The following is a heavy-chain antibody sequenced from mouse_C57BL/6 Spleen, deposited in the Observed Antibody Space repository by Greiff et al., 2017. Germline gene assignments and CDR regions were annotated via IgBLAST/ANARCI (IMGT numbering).Heavy chain of an antibody. CDR3: ARLGTVVAYYYAMDY. D-gene: IGHD1-1*01. J-gene: IGHJ4*01. V-gene: IGHV1-55*01. CDR1: GYTFTSYW. Sequence: QVQLQQPGAELVKPGASVKMSCKASGYTFTSYWITWVKQRPGQGLEWIGDIYPGSGSTNYNEKFKSKATLTVDTSYSTAYMQLSSLTSEDSAVYYCARLGTVVAYYYAMDYWGQGTSVTVSS. CDR2: IYPGSGST.